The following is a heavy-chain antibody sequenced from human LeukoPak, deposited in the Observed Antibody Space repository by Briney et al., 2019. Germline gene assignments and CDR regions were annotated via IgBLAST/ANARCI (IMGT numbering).Heavy chain of an antibody. CDR1: GYSISSGYY. D-gene: IGHD3-10*01. Sequence: SETLSLTCAVSGYSISSGYYWGWIRQPPGKGLEWIGSIYHSGSTYHNPSLKSRVTISVDTSKNQFSLKLSSVTAADTAVYYCAGTSMVRGVIITFSDYWGQGTLVTVSS. V-gene: IGHV4-38-2*01. CDR3: AGTSMVRGVIITFSDY. J-gene: IGHJ4*02. CDR2: IYHSGST.